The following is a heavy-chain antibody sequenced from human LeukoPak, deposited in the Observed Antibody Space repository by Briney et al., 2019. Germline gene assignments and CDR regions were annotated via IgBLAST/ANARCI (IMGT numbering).Heavy chain of an antibody. D-gene: IGHD2-2*01. J-gene: IGHJ6*03. CDR1: GFTFASSA. Sequence: SVKVSCKASGFTFASSAMQWVRQARGQRLEWIGWIVVGSGNTNYAQKFQERVTITRDMSTSTAYMELSSLRSEDTAVYYCAASILHCSSTSCYARNYYYYMDVWGKGTTVTVSS. CDR3: AASILHCSSTSCYARNYYYYMDV. CDR2: IVVGSGNT. V-gene: IGHV1-58*02.